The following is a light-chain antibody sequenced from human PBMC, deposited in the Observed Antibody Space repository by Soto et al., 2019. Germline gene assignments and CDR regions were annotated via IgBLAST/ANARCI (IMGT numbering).Light chain of an antibody. V-gene: IGKV1-5*03. J-gene: IGKJ2*01. CDR3: QQYNTYPHT. CDR1: QSISNW. CDR2: KAS. Sequence: DIQMTQSPSTLSASVGDRVTITCRASQSISNWLAWYQQKPGKAPDLLIYKASNLEVGVPSRFSGSGSGTEFPLTISSLQPDDFATYFCQQYNTYPHTFGQGTKLEIK.